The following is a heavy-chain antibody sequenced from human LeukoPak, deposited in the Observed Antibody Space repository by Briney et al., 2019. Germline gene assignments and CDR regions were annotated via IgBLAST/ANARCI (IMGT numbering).Heavy chain of an antibody. J-gene: IGHJ4*02. CDR3: ARDGYSALDY. V-gene: IGHV3-30-3*01. CDR1: GFTFSSYA. D-gene: IGHD5-18*01. CDR2: ISYDGSNK. Sequence: GGSLRLSCAASGFTFSSYAMHWVRQAPGKGLEWVAVISYDGSNKYYADSVKGRFTISRDNSKNTLYLQMNSLRAEDTAVYYCARDGYSALDYWGQGTLVTVSS.